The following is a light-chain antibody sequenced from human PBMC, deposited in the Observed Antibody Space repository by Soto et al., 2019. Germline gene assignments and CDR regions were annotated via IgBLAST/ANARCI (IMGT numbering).Light chain of an antibody. Sequence: DIVMTQSPDSLAVSLGERATINCKSSQSVLSSSNNQNYLAWFQQKPGQPPKPLIYWASARESGVPDRLSGSGSGTDFALTISSLQAEDVALYYCQQYYSTPITFGQRTRLEIK. CDR3: QQYYSTPIT. CDR2: WAS. J-gene: IGKJ5*01. CDR1: QSVLSSSNNQNY. V-gene: IGKV4-1*01.